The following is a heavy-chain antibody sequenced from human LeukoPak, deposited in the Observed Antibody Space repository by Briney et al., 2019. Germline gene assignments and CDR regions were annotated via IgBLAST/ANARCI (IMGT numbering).Heavy chain of an antibody. Sequence: GGSLRLSCAASGFTFSDYYMSWIRQAPGKGLEWVSYISSSGSTIYYADSVKGRFTISRDNAKNSLYLQMNSLRAEDTAVYYCAKVVTSSFTDYWGQGTLVTVSS. CDR2: ISSSGSTI. V-gene: IGHV3-11*04. D-gene: IGHD2-2*01. J-gene: IGHJ4*02. CDR3: AKVVTSSFTDY. CDR1: GFTFSDYY.